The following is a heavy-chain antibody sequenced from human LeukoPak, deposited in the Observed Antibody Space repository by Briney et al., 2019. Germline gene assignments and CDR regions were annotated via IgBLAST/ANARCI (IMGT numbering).Heavy chain of an antibody. Sequence: SETLSLTCTVSGGSISSYYWSWIRQPPGKGLEWIGYIYYSGSTNYNPSLKSRVTISVDTSKNQFSLKLSSVTAADTAVYYCARYSYGAIDYWGQGTLVTVSS. CDR3: ARYSYGAIDY. V-gene: IGHV4-59*08. J-gene: IGHJ4*02. D-gene: IGHD5-18*01. CDR2: IYYSGST. CDR1: GGSISSYY.